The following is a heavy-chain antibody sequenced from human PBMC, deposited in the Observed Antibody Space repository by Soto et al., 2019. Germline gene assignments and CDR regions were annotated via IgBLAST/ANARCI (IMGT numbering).Heavy chain of an antibody. J-gene: IGHJ5*02. CDR2: IYHSGST. D-gene: IGHD6-19*01. CDR3: ARRTEWLAKNLFGP. CDR1: GGSISSGNW. Sequence: SETLSLTCAVSGGSISSGNWWSWVRQPPGKGLEWIGEIYHSGSTNYNPSLKSRVTKSVDKSKNQFSLKLSPVTAADTAVYYWARRTEWLAKNLFGPWGQGTLGTVSS. V-gene: IGHV4-4*02.